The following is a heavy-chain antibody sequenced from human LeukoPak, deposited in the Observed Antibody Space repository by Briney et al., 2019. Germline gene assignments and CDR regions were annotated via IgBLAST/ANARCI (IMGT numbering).Heavy chain of an antibody. Sequence: SETLSLTCTVSGYSISSGYYWGWIRPPPGKGLGWIGSIYHSGSTYYNPSLKSRVTISVDTSKDQFSLKLSSVTAADTAVYYCARDELGRYYYDSSGYYRTSYYMDVWGKGTTVTISS. V-gene: IGHV4-38-2*02. D-gene: IGHD3-22*01. CDR3: ARDELGRYYYDSSGYYRTSYYMDV. J-gene: IGHJ6*03. CDR1: GYSISSGYY. CDR2: IYHSGST.